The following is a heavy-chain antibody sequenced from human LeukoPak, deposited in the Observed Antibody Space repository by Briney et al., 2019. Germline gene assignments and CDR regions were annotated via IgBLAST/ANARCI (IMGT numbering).Heavy chain of an antibody. CDR1: GFTFSSYW. D-gene: IGHD3-3*01. V-gene: IGHV3-7*01. J-gene: IGHJ4*02. CDR2: IKQDGSEK. CDR3: ARGIPDYDFWSGYPFDY. Sequence: GGSLRLSCAASGFTFSSYWMSWVRQAPGKGLEWVANIKQDGSEKYYVDSVKGRFTISRDNAKNSLYLQMNSLRAEDTAVYYCARGIPDYDFWSGYPFDYWGQGTLVTVSS.